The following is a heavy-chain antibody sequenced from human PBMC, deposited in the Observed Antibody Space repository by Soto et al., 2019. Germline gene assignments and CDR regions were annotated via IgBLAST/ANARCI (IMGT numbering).Heavy chain of an antibody. CDR3: AKVFYYYDSCGYYYFDY. V-gene: IGHV3-23*01. CDR2: ISGSGSTI. D-gene: IGHD3-22*01. J-gene: IGHJ4*02. CDR1: GFTFSSYA. Sequence: VGSLRLSCAASGFTFSSYAVSWVRQAPGKGPEWISSISGSGSTIYYADSVKGRFTISRDNSKNTLYLQMSSLRAEDTAVYYCAKVFYYYDSCGYYYFDYWGQGTLVTVSS.